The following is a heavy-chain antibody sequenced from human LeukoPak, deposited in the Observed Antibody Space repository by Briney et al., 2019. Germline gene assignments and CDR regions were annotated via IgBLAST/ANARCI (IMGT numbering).Heavy chain of an antibody. V-gene: IGHV3-21*01. CDR3: ARDLGSVVPLYYFDY. Sequence: PGGSLRLSCAASGFTFSSYSMNLVRQAPGKGLEWVSSISSSSSYIYYADSVKGRFTISRDNAKNSLYLQMNSLRAEDTAVYYCARDLGSVVPLYYFDYWGQGTLVTVSS. J-gene: IGHJ4*02. D-gene: IGHD2-2*01. CDR1: GFTFSSYS. CDR2: ISSSSSYI.